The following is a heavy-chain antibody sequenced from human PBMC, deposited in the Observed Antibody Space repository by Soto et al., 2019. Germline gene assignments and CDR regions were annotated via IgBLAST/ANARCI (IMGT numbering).Heavy chain of an antibody. D-gene: IGHD6-13*01. CDR2: ISYDGSNK. J-gene: IGHJ4*02. V-gene: IGHV3-30-3*01. CDR3: ARGQGPGSSSWYDY. CDR1: GFTYSSYA. Sequence: LRLSCAASGFTYSSYAMHWVRQAPGKGLEWVAVISYDGSNKYYADSVKGRFTISRDNSKNTLYLQMNSLRAEDTAVYYCARGQGPGSSSWYDYWGQGTLVTVSS.